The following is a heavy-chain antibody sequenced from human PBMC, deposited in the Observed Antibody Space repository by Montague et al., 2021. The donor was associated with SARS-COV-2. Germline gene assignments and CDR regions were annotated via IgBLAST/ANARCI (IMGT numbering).Heavy chain of an antibody. V-gene: IGHV3-74*01. D-gene: IGHD6-13*01. CDR3: ARDLEGIAAAGTGGFDY. Sequence: SLRLSCAASGFTFSSYWMHWVRQAPGKGLVWVSRINCDGSSTSYADSVKGRFTISRDNAKNTLYLQMNSLRAEDTAVYYCARDLEGIAAAGTGGFDYWGQGTLVTVSS. J-gene: IGHJ4*02. CDR2: INCDGSST. CDR1: GFTFSSYW.